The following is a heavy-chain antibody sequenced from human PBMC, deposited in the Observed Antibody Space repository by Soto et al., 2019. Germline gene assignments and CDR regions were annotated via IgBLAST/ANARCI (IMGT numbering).Heavy chain of an antibody. CDR1: GYNFGSAW. D-gene: IGHD6-19*01. V-gene: IGHV5-51*01. CDR3: ARQPYSSGTLDYYYGMDV. Sequence: GESLKISCKGVGYNFGSAWIGWVRQMPGKGLEWMGLIKPGTSDIRYSPPFRGQVTISADEAVTTAYLQWSGLKASDSAMYYCARQPYSSGTLDYYYGMDVWGQGTTVTVSS. CDR2: IKPGTSDI. J-gene: IGHJ6*02.